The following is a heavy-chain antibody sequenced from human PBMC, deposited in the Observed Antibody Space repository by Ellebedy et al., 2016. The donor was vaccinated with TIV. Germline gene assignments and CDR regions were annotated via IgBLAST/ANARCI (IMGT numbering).Heavy chain of an antibody. Sequence: GESLKISCTGSGYRFPTYWIGWVRQMPGKGLVWLGIIYPGDSDTRYSPSFQGQVTISADKSIKTAYLHWHSLKASDTAMYNCVRFDFWGQGTLVTVSS. CDR3: VRFDF. V-gene: IGHV5-51*01. CDR2: IYPGDSDT. J-gene: IGHJ4*02. CDR1: GYRFPTYW.